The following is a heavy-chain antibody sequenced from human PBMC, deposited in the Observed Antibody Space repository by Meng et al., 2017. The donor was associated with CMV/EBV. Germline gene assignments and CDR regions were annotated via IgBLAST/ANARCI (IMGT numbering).Heavy chain of an antibody. CDR1: VCSVSSYT. J-gene: IGHJ6*02. Sequence: SSVKVPRKASVCSVSSYTFSWVRQAPGQGLEWMGRITPAVGIANYPQKFQDRVTITADKPRSTAYMELSSLRSDDTAVYYCARDRVYSSTWLGSPETDYFHSGLDVWGQGTTVTVSS. CDR2: ITPAVGIA. V-gene: IGHV1-69*04. D-gene: IGHD6-13*01. CDR3: ARDRVYSSTWLGSPETDYFHSGLDV.